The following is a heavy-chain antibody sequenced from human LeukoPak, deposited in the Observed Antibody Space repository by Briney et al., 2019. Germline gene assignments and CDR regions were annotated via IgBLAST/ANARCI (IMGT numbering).Heavy chain of an antibody. J-gene: IGHJ4*02. V-gene: IGHV3-30-3*02. D-gene: IGHD1-26*01. CDR2: ISYDGSNK. CDR1: GFTFSSYA. Sequence: GGSLRLSCAASGFTFSSYAMHWVRQAPGKGLEWVAVISYDGSNKYYADSVKGRFIISRDNSKNTLYLQMNSLRAEDTAVYYCAKDLSGSSCDYWGQGTLVTVSS. CDR3: AKDLSGSSCDY.